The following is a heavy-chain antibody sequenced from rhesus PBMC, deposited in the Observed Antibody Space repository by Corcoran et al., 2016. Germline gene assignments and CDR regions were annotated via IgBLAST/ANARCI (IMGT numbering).Heavy chain of an antibody. CDR1: GFTFSDHY. CDR3: TTEGSRDPEYFEF. CDR2: IRNKAKGGKS. J-gene: IGHJ1*01. Sequence: EMQLVESGGGLVQPGGSLRLSCAASGFTFSDHYMEWFRQAPGRGPDWGGFIRNKAKGGKSEYAASVKGRFTISRDDSKNVTYLQMNSLKTEYTAVYYCTTEGSRDPEYFEFWGQGALVTVSS. D-gene: IGHD4-29*01. V-gene: IGHV3S22*01.